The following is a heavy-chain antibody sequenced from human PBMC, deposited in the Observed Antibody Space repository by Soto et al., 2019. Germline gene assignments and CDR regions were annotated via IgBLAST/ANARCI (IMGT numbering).Heavy chain of an antibody. CDR2: ISSSSSYI. D-gene: IGHD6-6*01. Sequence: EVQLVESGGGLVKPGGSLRLSCAASGFTFSSYSMNWVRQAPGKGLEWVSSISSSSSYIYYADSVKGRFTISRDNAKNSLYLQMNCLSAEDTAVYYCARGGSASRGFDYWGQGTLVAVSS. CDR3: ARGGSASRGFDY. V-gene: IGHV3-21*01. CDR1: GFTFSSYS. J-gene: IGHJ4*02.